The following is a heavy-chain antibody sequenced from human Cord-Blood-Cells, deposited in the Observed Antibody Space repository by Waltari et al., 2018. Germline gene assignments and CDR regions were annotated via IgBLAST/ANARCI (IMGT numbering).Heavy chain of an antibody. J-gene: IGHJ5*02. CDR3: ARREDGDYWFDP. CDR2: IYYSGST. Sequence: QLQLQESGPGLVKPSETLSLTCTVSGGSISRSSYYWAWFRQPPGKGLEWIGSIYYSGSTYYNPSLKSRVTISVDTSKNQFSLKLSSVTAADTAVYYCARREDGDYWFDPWGQGTLVTVSS. V-gene: IGHV4-39*01. D-gene: IGHD4-17*01. CDR1: GGSISRSSYY.